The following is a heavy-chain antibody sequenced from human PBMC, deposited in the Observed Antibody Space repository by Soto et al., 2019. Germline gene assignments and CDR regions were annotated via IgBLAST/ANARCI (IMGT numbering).Heavy chain of an antibody. D-gene: IGHD3-22*01. Sequence: QITLKESGPTLVKPTQTLTLTCTFSGFSLSTSGVGVGWIRQPPGKALEWLALIYWDDDKRYSPSLKSRLTITKDTSKHQVVLTMTNMDPVDTATYYCAHSWGYYDSSGYQEAEYFQHWGQGTLVTVSS. CDR1: GFSLSTSGVG. J-gene: IGHJ1*01. CDR2: IYWDDDK. CDR3: AHSWGYYDSSGYQEAEYFQH. V-gene: IGHV2-5*02.